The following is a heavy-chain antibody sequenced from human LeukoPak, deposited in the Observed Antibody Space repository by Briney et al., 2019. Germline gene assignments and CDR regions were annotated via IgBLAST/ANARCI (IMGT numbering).Heavy chain of an antibody. J-gene: IGHJ4*02. Sequence: ASVKVSCKASGYTFTGYGISWVRQAPGQGLEWMGWISAYNGNTNYAQKLQGRVTMTTDTSTSTAYMELRSLRSDDTAVYYCARDPGGSSWYFTGFVFDYWGQGTLVTVSS. CDR1: GYTFTGYG. V-gene: IGHV1-18*01. CDR2: ISAYNGNT. CDR3: ARDPGGSSWYFTGFVFDY. D-gene: IGHD6-13*01.